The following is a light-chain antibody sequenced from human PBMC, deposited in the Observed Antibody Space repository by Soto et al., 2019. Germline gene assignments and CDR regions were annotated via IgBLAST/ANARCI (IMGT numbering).Light chain of an antibody. CDR3: QQYETFSGT. V-gene: IGKV1-5*01. Sequence: DIQMTQSPSTLSASVGDRVTITCRASQSISDWLAWFQQTPGKAPKVLIYDASTLESGVPSRFSGSGAGTKCTLTIASLQPDDVATDYCQQYETFSGTFGPGTKVDIK. CDR1: QSISDW. CDR2: DAS. J-gene: IGKJ1*01.